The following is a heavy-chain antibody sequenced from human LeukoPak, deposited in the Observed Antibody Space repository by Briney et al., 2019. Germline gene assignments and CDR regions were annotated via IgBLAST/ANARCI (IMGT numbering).Heavy chain of an antibody. CDR2: IYYSGST. CDR3: ARGHHYYDSSGYLIFFDY. J-gene: IGHJ4*02. D-gene: IGHD3-22*01. Sequence: SETLSLTCTVSGGSISSGGYYWSWIRQHPGKGLEWIGYIYYSGSTYYNPSLKSRVTISVDTSKNQFSLKLSSVTAADTAVYYCARGHHYYDSSGYLIFFDYWGQGTLVTVSS. V-gene: IGHV4-31*03. CDR1: GGSISSGGYY.